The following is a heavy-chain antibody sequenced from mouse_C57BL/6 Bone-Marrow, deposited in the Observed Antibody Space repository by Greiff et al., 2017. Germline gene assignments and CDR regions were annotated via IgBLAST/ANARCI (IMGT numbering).Heavy chain of an antibody. D-gene: IGHD2-12*01. J-gene: IGHJ3*01. Sequence: VQLQQSGAELVRPGASVKLSCTASGFNIKDDYMHWVKQRPEQGLEWIGWIDPENGDTEYASKFQGKATITADTSSNTAYLQLSSLTSRDTAVYYSTIEVYDEWFAYWGKGTLVTVSA. CDR1: GFNIKDDY. V-gene: IGHV14-4*01. CDR3: TIEVYDEWFAY. CDR2: IDPENGDT.